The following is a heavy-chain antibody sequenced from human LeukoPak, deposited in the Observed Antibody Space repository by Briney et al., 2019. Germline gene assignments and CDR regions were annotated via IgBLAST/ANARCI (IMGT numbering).Heavy chain of an antibody. CDR2: MNPNSGNT. CDR1: GYTFTSYD. J-gene: IGHJ4*02. Sequence: ASVKVSCKASGYTFTSYDINWVRQATGQGLEWMGWMNPNSGNTGYAQKFQGRVTMTRDTSTSTVYMELSSLRSEDTAVYYCARAVDTAMVNYPYYFDYWGQGTLVTVSS. V-gene: IGHV1-8*01. CDR3: ARAVDTAMVNYPYYFDY. D-gene: IGHD5-18*01.